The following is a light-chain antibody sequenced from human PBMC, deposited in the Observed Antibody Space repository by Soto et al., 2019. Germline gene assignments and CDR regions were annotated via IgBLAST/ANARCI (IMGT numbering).Light chain of an antibody. Sequence: QSVLTQPPSVSGVPGQRVTVSCTGSGSNIGSPYGVHWYQHLPGTAPKLIIYGNANRPSGVPDRFSGSKSGTSASLAITGLQAEDEADYFCQSYDSSLSGYVFGTGTKLTVL. CDR3: QSYDSSLSGYV. J-gene: IGLJ1*01. V-gene: IGLV1-40*01. CDR1: GSNIGSPYG. CDR2: GNA.